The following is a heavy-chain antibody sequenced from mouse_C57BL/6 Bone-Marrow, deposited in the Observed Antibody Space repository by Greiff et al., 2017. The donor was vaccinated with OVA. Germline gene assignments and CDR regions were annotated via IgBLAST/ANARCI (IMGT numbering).Heavy chain of an antibody. D-gene: IGHD1-1*01. J-gene: IGHJ1*03. CDR3: TTIYYYGSSYSYWYFDV. V-gene: IGHV14-4*01. CDR1: GFNIKDDY. Sequence: EVHLVESGAELVRPGASVKLSCTASGFNIKDDYMHWVKQRPEQGLEWIGWIDPENGDTEYASKFQGKATITADTSSNTAYLQLSSLTSEDTAVYYCTTIYYYGSSYSYWYFDVWGTGTTVTVSS. CDR2: IDPENGDT.